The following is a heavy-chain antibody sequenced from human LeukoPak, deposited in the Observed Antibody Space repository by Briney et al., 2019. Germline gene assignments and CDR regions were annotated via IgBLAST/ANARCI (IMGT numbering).Heavy chain of an antibody. CDR2: IYYSGST. J-gene: IGHJ4*02. V-gene: IGHV4-59*08. CDR1: GGSISSYY. D-gene: IGHD3-22*01. CDR3: AISGYFYYFDY. Sequence: PSETLSLTCTVSGGSISSYYWSWIRQPPGKGLEWIGYIYYSGSTNYNPSLKSRVTISVDTSKNLFSLKLSSVTAADTAVYYCAISGYFYYFDYWGQGTLVTVSS.